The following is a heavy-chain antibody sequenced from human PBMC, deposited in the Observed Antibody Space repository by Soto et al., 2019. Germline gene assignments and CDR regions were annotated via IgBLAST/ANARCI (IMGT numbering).Heavy chain of an antibody. J-gene: IGHJ4*02. Sequence: QVQLVESGGGVVQPGRSLRLSCAGSGFTFSSYAMHWVRQAPGKGLEWVAVISYDGSNKYYADSVKGRFTISRDNSKNTLYLQMNSLRAEDTAVYYCAGDYDYWGQGTLVTVSS. V-gene: IGHV3-30-3*01. CDR3: AGDYDY. CDR2: ISYDGSNK. CDR1: GFTFSSYA.